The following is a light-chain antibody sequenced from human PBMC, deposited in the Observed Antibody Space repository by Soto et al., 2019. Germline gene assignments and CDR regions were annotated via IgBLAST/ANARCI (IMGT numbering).Light chain of an antibody. V-gene: IGLV2-14*01. CDR2: EVS. J-gene: IGLJ1*01. CDR1: SSDVDGYNY. CDR3: NSYTSSSTYI. Sequence: QPVLTQPASVSGSPGQSITISCTGTSSDVDGYNYVSWYQQHPGKAPKLMIYEVSNRPSGVSNRFSGSKSGNTASLTISGLQAEDEADYYCNSYTSSSTYIFGTGTKLTVL.